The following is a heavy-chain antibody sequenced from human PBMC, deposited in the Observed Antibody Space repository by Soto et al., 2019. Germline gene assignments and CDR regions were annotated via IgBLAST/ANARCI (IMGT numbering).Heavy chain of an antibody. CDR2: IIPIFGTA. Sequence: GASVKVSCKASGGTFSSYAISWVRQAPGQGLEWMGGIIPIFGTANYAQKFQGRVTITADESTSTAYMELSSLRSEDTAVYYCAATIVVVPAAMVLDLYFDYWGQGILVTVSS. J-gene: IGHJ4*02. CDR3: AATIVVVPAAMVLDLYFDY. V-gene: IGHV1-69*13. D-gene: IGHD2-2*01. CDR1: GGTFSSYA.